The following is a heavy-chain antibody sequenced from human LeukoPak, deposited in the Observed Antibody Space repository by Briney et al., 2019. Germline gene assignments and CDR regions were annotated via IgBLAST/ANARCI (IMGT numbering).Heavy chain of an antibody. V-gene: IGHV4-39*01. J-gene: IGHJ2*01. Sequence: SETLSFTCTVSGGSISSSSYYWGWIRQPPGKGLEWIGSIYYSGSTYYNPSLKSRVTISVDTSKNQFSLKLSSVTAADTAVYYCARHVQAYGDSTGYFDLWGRGTLVTVSS. CDR1: GGSISSSSYY. CDR2: IYYSGST. CDR3: ARHVQAYGDSTGYFDL. D-gene: IGHD4-17*01.